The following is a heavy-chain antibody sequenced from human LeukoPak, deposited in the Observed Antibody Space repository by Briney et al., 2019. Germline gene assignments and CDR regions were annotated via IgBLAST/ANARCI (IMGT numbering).Heavy chain of an antibody. CDR2: ISYDGSNK. Sequence: GRSLRLSCAASGFTFSSYAMHWVRQAPGKGLEWVAVISYDGSNKYYADSVKGRFTISRDNSKNTLYLQMNSLRAEDTAVYYCAKSRGSYYPDWFDPWGQGTLVTVSS. D-gene: IGHD1-26*01. CDR1: GFTFSSYA. J-gene: IGHJ5*02. V-gene: IGHV3-30-3*02. CDR3: AKSRGSYYPDWFDP.